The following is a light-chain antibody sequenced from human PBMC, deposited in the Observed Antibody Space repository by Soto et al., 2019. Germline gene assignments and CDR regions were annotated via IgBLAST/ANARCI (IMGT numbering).Light chain of an antibody. J-gene: IGKJ1*01. CDR3: HQYENWPQT. CDR1: QSISSN. CDR2: RAS. V-gene: IGKV3-15*01. Sequence: EIVLTHSPATLSVSPWERATLSSRASQSISSNLAWYQQKLGQAPRLLIYRASTRATGIPARFSGSGSGTEFTLTISSLQSEDFALYYCHQYENWPQTFGQGTKVDIK.